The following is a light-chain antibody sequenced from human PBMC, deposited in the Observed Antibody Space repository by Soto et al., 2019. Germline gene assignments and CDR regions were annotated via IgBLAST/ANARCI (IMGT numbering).Light chain of an antibody. CDR2: SDN. CDR1: SSNIGSYY. J-gene: IGLJ2*01. CDR3: AAWDDSLNGHVV. Sequence: QSVLTQTPSASGTPGQRVTISCSGSSSNIGSYYVNWYQQLPGTAPELLIFSDNQRPSGVPDRFSGSKSGASASLAISGLQSEDEADYYCAAWDDSLNGHVVFGGGTKLTVL. V-gene: IGLV1-44*01.